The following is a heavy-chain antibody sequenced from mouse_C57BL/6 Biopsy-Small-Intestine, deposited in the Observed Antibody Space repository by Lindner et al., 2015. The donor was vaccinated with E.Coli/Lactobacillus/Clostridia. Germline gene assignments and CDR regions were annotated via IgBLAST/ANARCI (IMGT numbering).Heavy chain of an antibody. J-gene: IGHJ4*01. Sequence: SVKVSCKASGYKFTNCGFSWVRQAPGQGLQWMGWVSGYNDNANYPQKFQGRVTLTTDTSRDTAYMELRSLRPDDTAVYYCARDCTLANRHYFGAGSPFDYWGQGTLVTVSS. CDR1: GYKFTNCG. D-gene: IGHD1-1*02. V-gene: IGHV1-14*01. CDR2: VSGYNDNA. CDR3: ARDCTLANRHYFGAGSPFDY.